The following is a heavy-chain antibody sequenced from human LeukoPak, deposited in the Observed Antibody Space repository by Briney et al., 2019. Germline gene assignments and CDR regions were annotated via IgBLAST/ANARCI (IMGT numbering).Heavy chain of an antibody. CDR2: INWNGGST. CDR3: ARDYQLSRSLYQLLLPGAFDI. J-gene: IGHJ3*02. CDR1: GFTFDDYG. V-gene: IGHV3-20*04. D-gene: IGHD2-2*01. Sequence: GGSLRLSCAASGFTFDDYGMSWVRQAPGKGLEWVSGINWNGGSTGYADSVKGRFTISRGNAKNSLYLQMNSLRAEDTALYYCARDYQLSRSLYQLLLPGAFDIWGQGTMVTVSS.